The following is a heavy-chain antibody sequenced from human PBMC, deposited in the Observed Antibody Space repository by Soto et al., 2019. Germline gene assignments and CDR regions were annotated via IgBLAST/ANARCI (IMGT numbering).Heavy chain of an antibody. CDR3: ARVQGTPALYGMDV. Sequence: NGSGDSFTSYWSSRIRQKNGKGLEWMGRIDPSDSYTNYSPSFQGHVTISADKSISTAYLQWSSLKASDTAMYYSARVQGTPALYGMDVWGEGTTVTVSS. J-gene: IGHJ6*04. CDR1: GDSFTSYW. CDR2: IDPSDSYT. D-gene: IGHD1-1*01. V-gene: IGHV5-10-1*01.